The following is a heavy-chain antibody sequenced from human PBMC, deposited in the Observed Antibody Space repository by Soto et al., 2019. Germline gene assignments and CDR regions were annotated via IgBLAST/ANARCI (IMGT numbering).Heavy chain of an antibody. V-gene: IGHV4-30-2*01. Sequence: QLQLQESGSGLVKPSQTLSLTCTISGGSISSGGYSWSWLRQPPGKGLEWIGYIYHSGRTYYNPSLKSRVTXSXXRSENQFSLRLSSVTAADTAVYYCARNGPIYGLDVWGQGTAVTVSS. CDR1: GGSISSGGYS. CDR3: ARNGPIYGLDV. CDR2: IYHSGRT. J-gene: IGHJ6*02.